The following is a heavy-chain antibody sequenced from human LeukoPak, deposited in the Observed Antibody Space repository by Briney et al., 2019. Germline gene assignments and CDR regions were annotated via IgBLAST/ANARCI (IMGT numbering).Heavy chain of an antibody. V-gene: IGHV5-51*01. Sequence: KLGESLKISCKGSGYSFRNYWIGWVRQMPGQGVEWLGVVYPGDSDTRYSPSFRGQVTISADESISTAFLQWSTLKASDTAMYYCARAQDTAMAVDSWGQGTLVTVSS. CDR1: GYSFRNYW. CDR3: ARAQDTAMAVDS. D-gene: IGHD6-19*01. J-gene: IGHJ4*02. CDR2: VYPGDSDT.